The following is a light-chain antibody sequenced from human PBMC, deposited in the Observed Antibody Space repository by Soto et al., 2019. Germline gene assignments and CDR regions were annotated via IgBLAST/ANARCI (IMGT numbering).Light chain of an antibody. CDR1: QSVSSSQ. J-gene: IGKJ4*01. CDR2: GAS. Sequence: EIVLTQSPGTLSLSPGERATLSCRASQSVSSSQLVWYQQKLGQAPMLLIYGASSRATGIPDRFSGSGSGTDFTLTISRLEPEDFAVYYCQQYATSRLTFGGGTKVEIK. V-gene: IGKV3-20*01. CDR3: QQYATSRLT.